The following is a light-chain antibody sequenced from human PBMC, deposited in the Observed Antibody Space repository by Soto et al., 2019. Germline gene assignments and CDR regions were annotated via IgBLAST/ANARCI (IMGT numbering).Light chain of an antibody. CDR2: AAS. CDR1: QSISSY. J-gene: IGKJ4*01. V-gene: IGKV1-39*01. CDR3: QRSYCTHT. Sequence: DIQMTQSPSSLSASVGDRVTITCRASQSISSYLNWYQQKPGKAPKLLIYAASSLQSGRPSRFSGSKSKTDFTPTISSLQPEDVATYYCQRSYCTHTVGGGTKVEIK.